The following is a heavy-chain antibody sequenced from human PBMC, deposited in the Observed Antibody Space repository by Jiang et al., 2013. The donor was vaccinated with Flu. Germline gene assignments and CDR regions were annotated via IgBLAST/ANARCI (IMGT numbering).Heavy chain of an antibody. Sequence: PTQTLTLTCTFSGFSLSTSGMCVSWMRQPPGKALEWLARIDWDDDKYYSTSLKTRLTISKDTSKNQVVLIMTNVDPADTATYYCARTRSSLVGASDYWGQGTLVTVSS. J-gene: IGHJ4*02. CDR3: ARTRSSLVGASDY. CDR1: GFSLSTSGMC. CDR2: IDWDDDK. V-gene: IGHV2-70*11. D-gene: IGHD1-26*01.